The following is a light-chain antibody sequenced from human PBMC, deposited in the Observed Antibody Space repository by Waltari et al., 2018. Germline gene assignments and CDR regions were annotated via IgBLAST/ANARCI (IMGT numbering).Light chain of an antibody. Sequence: NFMLTQSHSVSESPGKTVTISCTRTSGRVAANSLQWYQPRPGSAPTLVIYENNQRPSGVPVRFSCSIDSSSNSAALTISGLKTEDEADYYCQSYDNNIWLFGGGTKLTVL. J-gene: IGLJ3*02. CDR2: ENN. V-gene: IGLV6-57*03. CDR3: QSYDNNIWL. CDR1: SGRVAANS.